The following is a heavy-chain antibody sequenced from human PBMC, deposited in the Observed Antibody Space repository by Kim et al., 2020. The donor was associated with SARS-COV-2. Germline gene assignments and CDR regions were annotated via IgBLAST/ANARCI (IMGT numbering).Heavy chain of an antibody. CDR3: TRYIPSFVTTVYFDY. D-gene: IGHD4-17*01. CDR1: GFPFCDYA. V-gene: IGHV3-49*03. J-gene: IGHJ4*02. Sequence: GGSLRLSCTASGFPFCDYAMSWFRQAPGKGLEWVGFIRSKAYGGTTEYAASVKGRFTISRDDSKSIAYLQMNSLKTEDTAVYYCTRYIPSFVTTVYFDYWRQGTLVTVSS. CDR2: IRSKAYGGTT.